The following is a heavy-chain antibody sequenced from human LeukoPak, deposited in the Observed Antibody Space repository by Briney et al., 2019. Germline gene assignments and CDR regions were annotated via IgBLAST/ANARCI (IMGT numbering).Heavy chain of an antibody. CDR2: ISYSGII. J-gene: IGHJ4*02. D-gene: IGHD2-21*02. CDR1: GGSIRNYY. CDR3: ARGPQRGGDGWADDG. V-gene: IGHV4-59*01. Sequence: SETLSLTCSVSGGSIRNYYWSWIRQPPGKGLEWIGYISYSGIINYNPSLKSRVTISLDTSKNQFPLNVKSVTAADTAVYYCARGPQRGGDGWADDGWGQGTLVTVSS.